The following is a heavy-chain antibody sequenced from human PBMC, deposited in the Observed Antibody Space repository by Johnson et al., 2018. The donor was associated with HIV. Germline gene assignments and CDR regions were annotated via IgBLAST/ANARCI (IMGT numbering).Heavy chain of an antibody. CDR1: GFTISTFW. D-gene: IGHD3-16*01. Sequence: VQLVESGGALVQPGGSLRLSCEVSGFTISTFWMHWVRQVPGKGLMWVSRISGDGSSSSYADSVKGRFTISRDNAKNTLYLQLNSLRVEDTAIYYCAREGGIRGPSPVDAFDIWGQGTMVTVSS. J-gene: IGHJ3*02. V-gene: IGHV3-74*01. CDR2: ISGDGSSS. CDR3: AREGGIRGPSPVDAFDI.